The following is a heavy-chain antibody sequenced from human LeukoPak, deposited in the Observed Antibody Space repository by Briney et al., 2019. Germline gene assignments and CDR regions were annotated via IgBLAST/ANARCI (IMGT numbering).Heavy chain of an antibody. Sequence: GGSLRLSCAASGFTFSRYWMHWVRQAPGKGLVWVSRINSDGTITTYADSVKGRFTTSRDDARNTVYLQMNSLRAEDTAVYFCAREYASGTYYLGYWGQGTQVTVSS. D-gene: IGHD3-10*01. CDR2: INSDGTIT. V-gene: IGHV3-74*03. CDR3: AREYASGTYYLGY. CDR1: GFTFSRYW. J-gene: IGHJ4*02.